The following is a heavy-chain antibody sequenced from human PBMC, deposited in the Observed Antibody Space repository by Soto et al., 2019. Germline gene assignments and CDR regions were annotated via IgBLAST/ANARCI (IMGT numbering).Heavy chain of an antibody. J-gene: IGHJ5*02. D-gene: IGHD2-8*02. CDR3: ARSYCADSVSCNWFDP. Sequence: QVQLQESGPGLAKSSETLSLTCSVSGDSSSTYYWGWIRQPPGKGLEWIGYINYSGRSNHNPSLKSRLSISVDASKNHVSLKLTSVTAADTAVYYCARSYCADSVSCNWFDPWGQGTLVVVSS. CDR2: INYSGRS. V-gene: IGHV4-59*01. CDR1: GDSSSTYY.